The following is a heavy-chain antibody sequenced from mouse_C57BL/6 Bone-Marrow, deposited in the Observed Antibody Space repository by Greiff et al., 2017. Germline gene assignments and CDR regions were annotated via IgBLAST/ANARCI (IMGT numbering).Heavy chain of an antibody. D-gene: IGHD2-2*01. CDR1: GFTFSDYG. Sequence: DVHLVESGGGLVKPGGSLKLSCAASGFTFSDYGMHWVRQAPEKGLEWVAYISSGSSTIYYADTVKGRFTISRDNAKNTLFLQMTSLRSEDTAMYYCARTYGYDYYAMDYWGQGTSVTVSS. J-gene: IGHJ4*01. CDR3: ARTYGYDYYAMDY. CDR2: ISSGSSTI. V-gene: IGHV5-17*01.